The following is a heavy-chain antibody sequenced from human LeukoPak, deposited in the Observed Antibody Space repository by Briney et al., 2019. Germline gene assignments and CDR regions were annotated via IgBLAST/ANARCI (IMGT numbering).Heavy chain of an antibody. CDR2: ISYDGSNK. J-gene: IGHJ6*02. Sequence: GRSLRLSCAASGFTFSSYAMHWVRQAPGKGLEWVAVISYDGSNKYYADSVKGRFTISRDNSKNTLYLQMNSLRAEDTAVYYCARATDYYYGMDVWGQGTTVTVSS. CDR1: GFTFSSYA. CDR3: ARATDYYYGMDV. V-gene: IGHV3-30-3*01.